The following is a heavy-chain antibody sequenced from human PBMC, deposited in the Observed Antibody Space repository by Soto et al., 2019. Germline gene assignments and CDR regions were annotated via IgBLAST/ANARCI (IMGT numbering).Heavy chain of an antibody. CDR1: GYSFSFYW. J-gene: IGHJ3*02. CDR2: MYPDDSDI. D-gene: IGHD3-22*01. CDR3: ATAYVYDFENSNYYRDAFDI. Sequence: PGEYLKISCKASGYSFSFYWIGWVRQMPGKGLEWMAIMYPDDSDIRYSPSFEAHVTISADKSTSTAFLQWSSLKASDTAMYYCATAYVYDFENSNYYRDAFDIWGQGTLVT. V-gene: IGHV5-51*01.